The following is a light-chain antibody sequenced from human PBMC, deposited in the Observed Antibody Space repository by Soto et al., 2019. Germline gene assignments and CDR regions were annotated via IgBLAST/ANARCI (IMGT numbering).Light chain of an antibody. J-gene: IGLJ1*01. V-gene: IGLV2-23*01. CDR2: EGS. Sequence: QSVLTQPASVSGSPGQSITISCTGTSSDVGNYNLVSWYQQHPGKAPKFMIYEGSKRPSGVSNRFSGSKSGNTASLTISGLQAEDEAHYYCCSYARSSTYVSGLGTKVTVL. CDR3: CSYARSSTYV. CDR1: SSDVGNYNL.